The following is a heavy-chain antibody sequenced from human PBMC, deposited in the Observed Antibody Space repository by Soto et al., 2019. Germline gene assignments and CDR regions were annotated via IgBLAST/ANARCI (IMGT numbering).Heavy chain of an antibody. D-gene: IGHD2-21*02. Sequence: SETLPLTYSVSGGSFSSDSFIWSWVRQFPGKGLEWIGYINYSGTTYYNPSLRSRITMSVETSKNKFSLNLSSVTAADTAVYYCARDQKCDGIYVWGQGNTGT. J-gene: IGHJ6*02. CDR3: ARDQKCDGIYV. CDR1: GGSFSSDSFI. V-gene: IGHV4-31*03. CDR2: INYSGTT.